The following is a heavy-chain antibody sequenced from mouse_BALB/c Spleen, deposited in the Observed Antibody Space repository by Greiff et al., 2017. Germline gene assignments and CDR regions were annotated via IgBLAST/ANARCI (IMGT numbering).Heavy chain of an antibody. J-gene: IGHJ1*01. Sequence: VQLVESGAELVKPGASVKLSCKASGYTFTSYYMYWVKQRPGPGLEWIGEINPSNGGTNFNEKFKSKATLTVDKSSSTAYMQLSSLTSEDSAVYYCTRCRDDDDSYWYFDVWGAGTTVTVSA. CDR2: INPSNGGT. CDR3: TRCRDDDDSYWYFDV. D-gene: IGHD2-4*01. V-gene: IGHV1S81*02. CDR1: GYTFTSYY.